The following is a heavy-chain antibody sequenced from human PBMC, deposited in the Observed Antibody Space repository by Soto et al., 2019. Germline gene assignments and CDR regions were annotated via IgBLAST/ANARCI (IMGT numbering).Heavy chain of an antibody. D-gene: IGHD1-26*01. CDR3: AKGVGGATSWFDP. J-gene: IGHJ5*02. Sequence: QVQLQESGPGLVKPSETLSLTCTVSGGSVSRGSKCWSWIRQPPGKGLEWIGYIYYSGSTNYNPSLKSRVTISVDTSKNQFSMNLSSVTAADTAVYYCAKGVGGATSWFDPWGQGTLVTVSS. CDR1: GGSVSRGSKC. CDR2: IYYSGST. V-gene: IGHV4-61*01.